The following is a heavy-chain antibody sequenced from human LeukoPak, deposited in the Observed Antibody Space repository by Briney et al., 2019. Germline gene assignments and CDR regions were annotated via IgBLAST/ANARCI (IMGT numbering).Heavy chain of an antibody. CDR3: ARDRYGDGFAHFDY. J-gene: IGHJ4*02. CDR1: GYTFSSYA. V-gene: IGHV1-2*02. CDR2: ITPSGDT. Sequence: ASVKVSCKASGYTFSSYAMHWVRQAPGQGLEWMGWITPSGDTNYAQKLQGRVAITRDTSITTAYMDLSRLTSDDTAVYYCARDRYGDGFAHFDYWGQGALVTVSS. D-gene: IGHD5-24*01.